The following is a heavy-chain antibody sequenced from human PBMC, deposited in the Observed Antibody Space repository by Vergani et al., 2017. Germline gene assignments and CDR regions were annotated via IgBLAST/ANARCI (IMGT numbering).Heavy chain of an antibody. V-gene: IGHV1-24*01. D-gene: IGHD5-12*01. CDR1: GYTLTELS. J-gene: IGHJ5*02. CDR3: ATTAIGVATITEWLDSRWFDP. Sequence: QVQLVQSGAEVKKPGASVKVSCKVSGYTLTELSMHWVRQAPGKGLEWIGGFDPEDGETIYAQKFQGRVTMTEDTSTDTAYMELSSLRSEDTAVYYCATTAIGVATITEWLDSRWFDPWGQGTLVTVSS. CDR2: FDPEDGET.